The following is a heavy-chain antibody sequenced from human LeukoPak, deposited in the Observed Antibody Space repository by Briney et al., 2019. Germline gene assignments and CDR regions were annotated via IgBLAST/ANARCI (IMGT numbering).Heavy chain of an antibody. V-gene: IGHV3-23*01. Sequence: GGSLRLSCAASGFTFSSYAMSWVRQAPGKGLEWVSGISGSGGSTYYADSVKCRFTISRDNSKNTLYLQMNRLRAEDTDVYYCAKGYSSGWYFFDYWGQGTLVTVSS. J-gene: IGHJ4*02. CDR1: GFTFSSYA. D-gene: IGHD6-19*01. CDR3: AKGYSSGWYFFDY. CDR2: ISGSGGST.